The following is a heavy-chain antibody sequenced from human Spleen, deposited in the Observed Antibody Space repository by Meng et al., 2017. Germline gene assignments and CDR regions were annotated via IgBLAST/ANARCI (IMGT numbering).Heavy chain of an antibody. CDR2: ISGSGGST. CDR3: ARGQQLAHFDN. Sequence: GESLKISCAASGFTFSSYAMSWVRQAPGKGLEWVSGISGSGGSTYYADSVKGRFTISRDNSKYTLYLQMSSLRAEDTAVYYCARGQQLAHFDNWGQGTVVTVSS. J-gene: IGHJ4*02. CDR1: GFTFSSYA. V-gene: IGHV3-23*01. D-gene: IGHD6-13*01.